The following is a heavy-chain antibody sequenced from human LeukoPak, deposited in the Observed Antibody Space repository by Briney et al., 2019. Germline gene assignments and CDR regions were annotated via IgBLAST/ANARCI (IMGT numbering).Heavy chain of an antibody. Sequence: GGSLRLSCAASGFTFSSYSMNWVRQAPGKGLEWVSYISSSSSTIYYADSVKGRFTISRDNAKNSLCLQMNSLRAEDTAVYYCARVGYDSSGYYPSPFDYWGQGTLVTVSS. CDR3: ARVGYDSSGYYPSPFDY. CDR1: GFTFSSYS. V-gene: IGHV3-48*01. D-gene: IGHD3-22*01. J-gene: IGHJ4*02. CDR2: ISSSSSTI.